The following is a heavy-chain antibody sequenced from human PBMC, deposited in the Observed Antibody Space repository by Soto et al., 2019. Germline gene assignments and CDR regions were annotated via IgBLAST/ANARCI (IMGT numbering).Heavy chain of an antibody. CDR2: IKQDGSEK. Sequence: GGSLRLSCAASGFTFSSYWMSWVRQAPGKGLEWVANIKQDGSEKYYVDSVKGRFTISRDNAKNSLYLQMNSLRAEDTAVHYCARAAWHCSGGSCSYYYFDYWGQGTLVTVSS. CDR3: ARAAWHCSGGSCSYYYFDY. J-gene: IGHJ4*02. D-gene: IGHD2-15*01. V-gene: IGHV3-7*04. CDR1: GFTFSSYW.